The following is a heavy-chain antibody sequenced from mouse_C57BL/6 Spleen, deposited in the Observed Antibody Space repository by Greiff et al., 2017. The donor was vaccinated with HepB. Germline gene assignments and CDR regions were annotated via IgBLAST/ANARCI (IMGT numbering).Heavy chain of an antibody. V-gene: IGHV1-59*01. CDR2: IDPSDSYT. CDR3: ARDYYGGFAY. D-gene: IGHD1-1*01. CDR1: GYTFTSYW. Sequence: VQLQQPGAELVRPGTSVKLSCKASGYTFTSYWMHWVKQRPGQGLEWIGVIDPSDSYTNYNQKFKGKATLTVDTSSSTAYMQLSSLTSEDSAVYYCARDYYGGFAYWGQGTLVTVSA. J-gene: IGHJ3*01.